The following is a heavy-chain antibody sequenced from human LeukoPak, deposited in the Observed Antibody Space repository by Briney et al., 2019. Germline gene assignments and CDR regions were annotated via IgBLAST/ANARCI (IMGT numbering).Heavy chain of an antibody. Sequence: SETLSLTCTVSGASVSSGNYYWPWIRQSPGKVLEWIGYIYYTGSTVYNHSLKSRVTMSLDTAKNQFSLRLNSVTAADAAVYFCASPGPAYGDYAYAFWGQGTLVTVSS. V-gene: IGHV4-61*01. D-gene: IGHD4-17*01. CDR3: ASPGPAYGDYAYAF. J-gene: IGHJ4*02. CDR1: GASVSSGNYY. CDR2: IYYTGST.